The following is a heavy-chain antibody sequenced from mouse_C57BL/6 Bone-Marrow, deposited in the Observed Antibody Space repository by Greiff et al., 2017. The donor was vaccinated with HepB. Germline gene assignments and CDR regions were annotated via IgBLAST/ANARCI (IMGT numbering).Heavy chain of an antibody. CDR3: AREGWDGY. D-gene: IGHD4-1*01. CDR2: IDPSDSYT. V-gene: IGHV1-69*01. Sequence: VKLQQPGAELVMPGASVKLSCKASGYTFTSYWMHWVKQRPGQGLEWIGEIDPSDSYTNYNQKFKGKSTLTVDKSSSTAYMQLSSLTSEDSAVYYCAREGWDGYWGQGTTLTVSS. J-gene: IGHJ2*01. CDR1: GYTFTSYW.